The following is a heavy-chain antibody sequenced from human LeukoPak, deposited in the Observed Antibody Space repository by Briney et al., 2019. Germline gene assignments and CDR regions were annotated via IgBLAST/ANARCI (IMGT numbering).Heavy chain of an antibody. Sequence: PSETLSLTCSVSGASTSSRYWSWIRQPPGRALEWIGHIYNGVNTKYNPSLTSRVNISVDTSKNQFSLKLTSLTAADTAIYYCAQTTGWPGFDFWGTGALVTVSS. CDR3: AQTTGWPGFDF. D-gene: IGHD6-19*01. V-gene: IGHV4-59*08. CDR2: IYNGVNT. J-gene: IGHJ4*02. CDR1: GASTSSRY.